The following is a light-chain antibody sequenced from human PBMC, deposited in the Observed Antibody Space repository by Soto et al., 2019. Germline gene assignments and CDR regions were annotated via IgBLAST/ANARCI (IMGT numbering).Light chain of an antibody. Sequence: EIVMTQSPATLSVSPGERATLSCRASQSVSSNLAWYQQKPGQAPRLLIYGASTMDTGIPARFSGSGSGTEFTLTISSLQSEDFAVYYCQQYNNWHPRTFGQGTKVEIK. CDR3: QQYNNWHPRT. CDR2: GAS. J-gene: IGKJ1*01. V-gene: IGKV3-15*01. CDR1: QSVSSN.